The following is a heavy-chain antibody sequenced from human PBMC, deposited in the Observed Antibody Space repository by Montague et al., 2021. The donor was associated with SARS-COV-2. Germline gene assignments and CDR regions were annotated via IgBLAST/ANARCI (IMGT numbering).Heavy chain of an antibody. D-gene: IGHD1-7*01. CDR3: ARGSLSIELWFDD. CDR1: GFTFSNFG. Sequence: SLRLSCAGTGFTFSNFGIHWVRQGPGKGLEWVAAIWYDGSKKYYADSVKGRFTISRDNSKNTVYLEMNSLRVEDTAVYYCARGSLSIELWFDDWGQGTTATVSS. V-gene: IGHV3-33*01. CDR2: IWYDGSKK. J-gene: IGHJ4*02.